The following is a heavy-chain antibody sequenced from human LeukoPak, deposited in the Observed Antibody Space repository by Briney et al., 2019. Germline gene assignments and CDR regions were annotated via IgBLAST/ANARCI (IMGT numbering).Heavy chain of an antibody. D-gene: IGHD6-13*01. V-gene: IGHV3-48*02. CDR1: GFTFSSYS. CDR3: VREVTFIAAASGLGYQYYGMDV. Sequence: GGSLRLSCEASGFTFSSYSMNWVRQAPGKGLEWVSYISSSSSNINYAGSGKYRFTISRDNAKMSLYLQMNSLRDEDTAVYYCVREVTFIAAASGLGYQYYGMDVWGQGTTVTVSS. J-gene: IGHJ6*02. CDR2: ISSSSSNI.